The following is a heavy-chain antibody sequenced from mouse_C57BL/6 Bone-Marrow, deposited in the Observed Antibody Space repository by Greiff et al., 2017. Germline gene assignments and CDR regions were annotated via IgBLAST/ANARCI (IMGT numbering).Heavy chain of an antibody. CDR2: IHPNSGST. J-gene: IGHJ4*01. D-gene: IGHD4-1*01. CDR3: ARVTGYYAMDY. Sequence: QVQLQQPGAELVKPGASVKLSCKASGYTFTSYWMHWVKQRPGQGLEWIGMIHPNSGSTNYNEKFKSKATLTVDKSSSTAYMQLSSLTSEDSAVYYCARVTGYYAMDYWCQGTSVTVSS. V-gene: IGHV1-64*01. CDR1: GYTFTSYW.